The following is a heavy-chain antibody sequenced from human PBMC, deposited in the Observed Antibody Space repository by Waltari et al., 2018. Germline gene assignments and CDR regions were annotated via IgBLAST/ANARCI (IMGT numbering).Heavy chain of an antibody. CDR3: AKYPDDAFDI. Sequence: QVQLVESGGGVVQPGRSLRLSCEASGFTFSSHGMPWVRQAPGKGLEWVAVISYDGSNKYYADSVKGRFTISRDNSKNTLYLQMNSLRAEDTAVYYCAKYPDDAFDIWGQGTMVTVSS. J-gene: IGHJ3*02. CDR2: ISYDGSNK. CDR1: GFTFSSHG. D-gene: IGHD2-2*01. V-gene: IGHV3-30*18.